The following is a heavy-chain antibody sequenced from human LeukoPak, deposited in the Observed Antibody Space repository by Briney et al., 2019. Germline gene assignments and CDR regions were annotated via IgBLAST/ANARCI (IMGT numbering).Heavy chain of an antibody. Sequence: ASVKVSCKASGYTFTSYAMHWVRQAPGQRLEWMGWINAGNGNTKYSQKFQGRVTITRDTSASTAYMELSSLRYEDTAVYYCARGEAATDSFDYWGQGTLVTVSS. CDR3: ARGEAATDSFDY. CDR1: GYTFTSYA. D-gene: IGHD6-25*01. J-gene: IGHJ4*02. CDR2: INAGNGNT. V-gene: IGHV1-3*01.